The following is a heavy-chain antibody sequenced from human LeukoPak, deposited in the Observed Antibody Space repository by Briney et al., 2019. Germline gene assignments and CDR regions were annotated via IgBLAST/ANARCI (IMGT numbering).Heavy chain of an antibody. V-gene: IGHV3-23*01. CDR3: AKFSGDGYNYRFDY. J-gene: IGHJ4*02. Sequence: PGGSLRLSCAASGFAFSSYAMSWVRQAPGKGLEWVSAISGSGGSTYYADSVKGRFTISRDNSKNTLYLQMNSLRAEDTAVYYCAKFSGDGYNYRFDYWGQGTLVTVSS. CDR1: GFAFSSYA. D-gene: IGHD5-24*01. CDR2: ISGSGGST.